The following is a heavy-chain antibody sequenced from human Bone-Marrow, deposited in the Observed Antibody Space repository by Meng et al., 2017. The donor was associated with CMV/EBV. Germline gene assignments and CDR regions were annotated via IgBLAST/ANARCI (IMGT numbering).Heavy chain of an antibody. Sequence: GESLKISCAASGFTFTSFGMHWVRQVPGKGPEWVAVISYDGSKKYYADSVKGRFTISRDNSKDTLHLEMNSLRAEDTALYYCARASQWGVGAADDWGQGTLVTVSS. V-gene: IGHV3-33*05. CDR3: ARASQWGVGAADD. CDR1: GFTFTSFG. J-gene: IGHJ4*02. D-gene: IGHD1-26*01. CDR2: ISYDGSKK.